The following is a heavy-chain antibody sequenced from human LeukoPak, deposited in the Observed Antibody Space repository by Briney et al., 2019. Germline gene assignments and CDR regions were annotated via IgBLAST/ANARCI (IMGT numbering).Heavy chain of an antibody. V-gene: IGHV4-34*01. J-gene: IGHJ4*02. CDR3: AREDIVVVPAAMGTYYFDY. D-gene: IGHD2-2*01. CDR2: INHSGST. Sequence: SETLSLTCAVYSGSLSGYYWSWIRQPPGKGLEWIGEINHSGSTNYNPSLKSRVTISVDTSKNQFSLKLSSVTAADTAVYYCAREDIVVVPAAMGTYYFDYWGQGSLVTVSS. CDR1: SGSLSGYY.